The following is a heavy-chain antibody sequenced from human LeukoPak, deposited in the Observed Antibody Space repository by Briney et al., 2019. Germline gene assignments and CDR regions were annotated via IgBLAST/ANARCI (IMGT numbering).Heavy chain of an antibody. J-gene: IGHJ6*03. CDR1: GFTFSSYW. Sequence: GGSLRLSCAASGFTFSSYWMHWARQAPGKGLVWVSLINSDGSSTSYADSVKGRFTISRDNAKNTLYLQMNSLRAEDTAVYYCARTLRPNYYYYMDVWGKGTTVTVSS. V-gene: IGHV3-74*01. CDR3: ARTLRPNYYYYMDV. CDR2: INSDGSST.